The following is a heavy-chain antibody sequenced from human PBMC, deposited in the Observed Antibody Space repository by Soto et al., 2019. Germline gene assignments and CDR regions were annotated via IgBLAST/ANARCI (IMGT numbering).Heavy chain of an antibody. Sequence: GESLKISCAASGFTFSSYGMHWVRQAPGKGLEWVAVIWYDGSNKYYADSVKGRFTISRDNSKNTLYLQMNSLRAEDTAVYYCARVVAAADYYYYYMDVWGKGTTVTVSS. V-gene: IGHV3-33*01. D-gene: IGHD6-13*01. CDR1: GFTFSSYG. CDR2: IWYDGSNK. J-gene: IGHJ6*03. CDR3: ARVVAAADYYYYYMDV.